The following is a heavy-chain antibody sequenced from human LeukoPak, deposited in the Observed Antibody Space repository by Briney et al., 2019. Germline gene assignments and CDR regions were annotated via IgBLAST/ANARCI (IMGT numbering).Heavy chain of an antibody. J-gene: IGHJ4*02. CDR2: ITASGTAM. Sequence: GGSLRLSCAASGFTFSSYFMNWVRQAPGKGLEWVSHITASGTAMFYADSVKGRFTISRDNAKNSLYLQMNSLRDEDTAVYYCASSGSYRFDYWGQGTLVTVSS. V-gene: IGHV3-48*02. CDR3: ASSGSYRFDY. CDR1: GFTFSSYF. D-gene: IGHD1-26*01.